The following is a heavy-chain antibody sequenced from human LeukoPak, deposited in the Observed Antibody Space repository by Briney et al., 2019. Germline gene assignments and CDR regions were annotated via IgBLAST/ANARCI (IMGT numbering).Heavy chain of an antibody. CDR3: AKDMPPGIAAAVTIPYFDY. CDR1: GFTFSSYG. Sequence: PGGSLRLSCAASGFTFSSYGMHWVRQAPGKGLEWVAVISYDGSNKYYADSVKGRFTISRDNSKNTLYLQMNSLRAEDTAVYYCAKDMPPGIAAAVTIPYFDYWGQGTLVTVSS. J-gene: IGHJ4*02. CDR2: ISYDGSNK. D-gene: IGHD6-13*01. V-gene: IGHV3-30*18.